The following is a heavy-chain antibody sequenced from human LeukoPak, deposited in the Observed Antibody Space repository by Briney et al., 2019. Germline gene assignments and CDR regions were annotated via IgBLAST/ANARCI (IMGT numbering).Heavy chain of an antibody. Sequence: PSETLSLTCTVSGGSINNYYWSWIRQPPGKGLEWIGYIYYSGSTNYNPSLKSRVTISVDTSKNQFSLKLSSVTAADTAVYYCARDNQDAAGYWVDYWGQGTLVTVSS. CDR3: ARDNQDAAGYWVDY. CDR2: IYYSGST. V-gene: IGHV4-59*01. D-gene: IGHD6-13*01. CDR1: GGSINNYY. J-gene: IGHJ4*02.